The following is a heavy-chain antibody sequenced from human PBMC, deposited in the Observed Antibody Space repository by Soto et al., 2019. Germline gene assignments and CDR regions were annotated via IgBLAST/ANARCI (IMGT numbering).Heavy chain of an antibody. Sequence: GGSLRLSCAASGFALSSYWMNWVRQSPGKGLVWVSHINNDGRTTNYANSVKGRFTISRDIAKNSLFLQLNSLRAEDTGIYYCSRGGSSGLAYWGQGTRVTVAS. D-gene: IGHD2-15*01. CDR1: GFALSSYW. V-gene: IGHV3-74*01. J-gene: IGHJ4*02. CDR2: INNDGRTT. CDR3: SRGGSSGLAY.